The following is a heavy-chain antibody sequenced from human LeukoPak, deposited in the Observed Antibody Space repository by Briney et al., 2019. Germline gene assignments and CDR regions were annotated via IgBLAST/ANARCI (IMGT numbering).Heavy chain of an antibody. CDR2: ISGSGGST. V-gene: IGHV3-23*01. J-gene: IGHJ4*02. Sequence: PGGSLRLSCAASGFTFSSYAMSWVRQAPGKGLEWVSAISGSGGSTYYADSVKGRFTISRDNSKNTLYLQMNSLRAEDTAVYYCAKVAIMSVHRGVRGVISSGPLDYWGQGTLVTVSS. D-gene: IGHD3-10*01. CDR1: GFTFSSYA. CDR3: AKVAIMSVHRGVRGVISSGPLDY.